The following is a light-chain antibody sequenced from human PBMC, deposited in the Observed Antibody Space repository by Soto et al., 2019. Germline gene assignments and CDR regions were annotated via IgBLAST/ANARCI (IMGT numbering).Light chain of an antibody. V-gene: IGKV1-33*01. CDR2: AAS. Sequence: DIQMTQSPSSLSASVGDRVTITCRASQSISSYLNWYQQKPGKAPKLLIYAASIFQSGVPSRFSGSGSWTDFTFTISSLQTEDIGTYYCQEYDILPITFGRGTRLEIK. CDR1: QSISSY. CDR3: QEYDILPIT. J-gene: IGKJ5*01.